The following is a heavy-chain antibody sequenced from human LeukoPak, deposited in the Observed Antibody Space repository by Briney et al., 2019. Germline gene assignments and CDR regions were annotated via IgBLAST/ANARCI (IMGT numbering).Heavy chain of an antibody. Sequence: SETLSLTCAVYGGSFSGYYWSWIRQPPGKGLEWIGEINHSGSTNYNPSLKSRVTISVDTSKNQFSLKLSSVTAANTAVYYCARRAGAYSHPYDYWGQGTLVTVSS. CDR2: INHSGST. V-gene: IGHV4-34*01. CDR3: ARRAGAYSHPYDY. CDR1: GGSFSGYY. J-gene: IGHJ4*02. D-gene: IGHD4/OR15-4a*01.